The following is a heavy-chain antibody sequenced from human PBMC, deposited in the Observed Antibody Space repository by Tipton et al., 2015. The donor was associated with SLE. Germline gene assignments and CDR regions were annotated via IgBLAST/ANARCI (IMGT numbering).Heavy chain of an antibody. J-gene: IGHJ4*02. CDR3: AKTDHSGYEGYFDY. V-gene: IGHV3-21*04. CDR1: GFTFSSYS. Sequence: SLRLSCAASGFTFSSYSMNWVRQAPGKGLEWVSSISSSSSYIYYADSVKGRFTISRDNAKNSLYLQMNSLRAEDTALYYCAKTDHSGYEGYFDYWGQGTLVTVSS. D-gene: IGHD5-12*01. CDR2: ISSSSSYI.